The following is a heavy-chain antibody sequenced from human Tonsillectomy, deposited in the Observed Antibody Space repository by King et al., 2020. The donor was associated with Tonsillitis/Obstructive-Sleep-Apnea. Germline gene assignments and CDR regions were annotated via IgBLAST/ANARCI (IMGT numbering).Heavy chain of an antibody. CDR3: AKAMWWDSYWPIDY. CDR1: GFAFDDYA. CDR2: ISGDGDNA. D-gene: IGHD2-21*01. Sequence: DVQLVESGGGVIQPGGSLRLSCAASGFAFDDYAMHWVRQAPGKGLEWVSLISGDGDNAYYAASVKGRFTISRDNSKNSLYLQMNNLRTEDTALYYCAKAMWWDSYWPIDYWGQGTLVTVSS. V-gene: IGHV3-43*02. J-gene: IGHJ4*02.